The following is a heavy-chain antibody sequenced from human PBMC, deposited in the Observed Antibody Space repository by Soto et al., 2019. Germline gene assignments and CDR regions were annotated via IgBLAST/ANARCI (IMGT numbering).Heavy chain of an antibody. CDR1: GGIFTNNA. Sequence: QVQVVQSGAEVKKPGSSVKVSCKVSGGIFTNNAISWVRQAHGQGLEWLGGVIPLFDTAYYAQIFRGRLRSSAAGATTTAYMELSGLTSADTAVYFCATGGHNDGYNFYHGMDVWGQGTTVTVS. D-gene: IGHD5-18*01. CDR2: VIPLFDTA. J-gene: IGHJ6*02. CDR3: ATGGHNDGYNFYHGMDV. V-gene: IGHV1-69*01.